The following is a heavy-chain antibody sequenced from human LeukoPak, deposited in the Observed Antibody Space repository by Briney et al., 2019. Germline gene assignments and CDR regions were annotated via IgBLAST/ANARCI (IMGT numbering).Heavy chain of an antibody. CDR2: IYYSGST. Sequence: SETLSLTCTVSGGSISSYYWSWIRQPPGKGLEWIGYIYYSGSTNYNPSLKSRVTISVDTSKNQFSLKLSSVTAADTAVYYCAKQLGYCSDGSCYFPYWGQGTLVTVSS. CDR1: GGSISSYY. CDR3: AKQLGYCSDGSCYFPY. D-gene: IGHD2-15*01. J-gene: IGHJ4*02. V-gene: IGHV4-59*01.